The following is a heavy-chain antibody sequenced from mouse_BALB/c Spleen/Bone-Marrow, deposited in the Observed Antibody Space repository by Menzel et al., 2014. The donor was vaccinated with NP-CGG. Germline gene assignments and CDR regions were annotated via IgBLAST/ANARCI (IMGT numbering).Heavy chain of an antibody. V-gene: IGHV3-8*02. Sequence: EVHLVESGPRLVRPSQTLSLTCSVTGDSITSDYWNWIRKFPGNKLEYMGYISYSGSTYYSPSLKSRISITRDTSKNQYYLQLNSVTTEDTATYYCATYDGYYFDYWGQGTTLTVSS. CDR1: GDSITSDY. CDR3: ATYDGYYFDY. J-gene: IGHJ2*01. D-gene: IGHD2-3*01. CDR2: ISYSGST.